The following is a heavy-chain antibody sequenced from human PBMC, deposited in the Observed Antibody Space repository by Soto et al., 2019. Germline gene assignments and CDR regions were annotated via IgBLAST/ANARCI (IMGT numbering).Heavy chain of an antibody. D-gene: IGHD1-26*01. J-gene: IGHJ6*02. CDR2: IYYSGST. CDR1: GGSISSYY. V-gene: IGHV4-59*01. CDR3: ARGSWELPDYYYGMDV. Sequence: SEPLSLTCTVSGGSISSYYWSWIRQPPGKGLEWIGYIYYSGSTNYNPSLKSRVTISVDTSKNQFSLKLSSVTAADTAVYYCARGSWELPDYYYGMDVWGQGTTVTVSS.